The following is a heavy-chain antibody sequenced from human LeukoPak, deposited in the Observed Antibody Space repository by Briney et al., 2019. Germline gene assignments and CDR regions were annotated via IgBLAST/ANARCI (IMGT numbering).Heavy chain of an antibody. CDR2: IARSSNPI. CDR1: GFTFSNYN. V-gene: IGHV3-48*01. Sequence: GGSLRLSCAASGFTFSNYNMNWVRQAPGKGLEWISYIARSSNPIYDADSVKGRFTISRDNAKNSLYLQMNSLRAEDTAVYYCARDRGGSGWPIFDSWGQGTLVTVSS. D-gene: IGHD6-19*01. J-gene: IGHJ4*02. CDR3: ARDRGGSGWPIFDS.